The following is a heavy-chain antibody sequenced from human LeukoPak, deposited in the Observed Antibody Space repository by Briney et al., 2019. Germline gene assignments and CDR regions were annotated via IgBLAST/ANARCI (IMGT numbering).Heavy chain of an antibody. V-gene: IGHV3-30*02. J-gene: IGHJ6*02. CDR3: ARDQLPDV. D-gene: IGHD4-23*01. CDR2: IRYDGSNK. CDR1: GFTFSTYG. Sequence: AGGSLRLSCAASGFTFSTYGMHWVRQAPGKGLDWVAFIRYDGSNKYYADSVKGRFTISRDNAKNSLYLQMNSLRAEDTAVYYCARDQLPDVWGQGTTVTVSS.